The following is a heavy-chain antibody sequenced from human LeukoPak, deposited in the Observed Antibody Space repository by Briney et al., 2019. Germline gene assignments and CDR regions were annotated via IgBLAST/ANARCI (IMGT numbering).Heavy chain of an antibody. Sequence: LRLSCAASGFTLSSYSMNWVRQAPGKGLEWVSFISSSSNHIYYADSVKGRFTISRDNAKNSLYLQMNSLRAEDTAVYYCARKGVVVTQYYFDYWGQGTLVTVSS. V-gene: IGHV3-21*01. CDR3: ARKGVVVTQYYFDY. D-gene: IGHD3-22*01. CDR1: GFTLSSYS. CDR2: ISSSSNHI. J-gene: IGHJ4*02.